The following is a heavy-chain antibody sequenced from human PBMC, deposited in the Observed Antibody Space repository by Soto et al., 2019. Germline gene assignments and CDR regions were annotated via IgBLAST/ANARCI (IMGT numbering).Heavy chain of an antibody. CDR3: ASCFSGNCRSRPEERYDADS. J-gene: IGHJ4*02. CDR1: GDSIRRYS. Sequence: PSETLSLTCTVSGDSIRRYSWSWIRQPPGKGLECLGYIYYRRYPRSNPSLTSRVTISVDTSKNQFSLKLNSVTAADTAGYYCASCFSGNCRSRPEERYDADSWGQGSLVTVSS. CDR2: IYYRRYP. V-gene: IGHV4-59*13. D-gene: IGHD1-26*01.